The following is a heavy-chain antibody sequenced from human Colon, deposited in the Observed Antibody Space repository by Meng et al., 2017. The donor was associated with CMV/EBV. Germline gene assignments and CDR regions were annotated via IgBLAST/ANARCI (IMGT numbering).Heavy chain of an antibody. J-gene: IGHJ4*02. V-gene: IGHV1-2*06. D-gene: IGHD3-10*01. CDR2: INPNGGGT. Sequence: CKASGYTFPDNSMHWVRQAPGLGLEWMGRINPNGGGTKYAQKFEGRVTMTRDTSISTAYLELSRLKSDDTAVYFCATELRDGDYIDFWGPGTLVTVSS. CDR1: GYTFPDNS. CDR3: ATELRDGDYIDF.